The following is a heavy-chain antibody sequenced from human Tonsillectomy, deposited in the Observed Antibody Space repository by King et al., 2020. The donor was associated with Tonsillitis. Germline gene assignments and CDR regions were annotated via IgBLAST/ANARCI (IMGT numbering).Heavy chain of an antibody. V-gene: IGHV3-21*01. J-gene: IGHJ6*02. CDR2: ISSSSTYI. D-gene: IGHD3-3*01. CDR3: ASDSFDCFYGMDV. Sequence: VQLVESGGGLVKPGGSLRLSCAASGFTFSSYNMNWVRQAPGKGLEWVSSISSSSTYIYYADSVRGRFTISRDSAKNSLYLQMNSLRAEDTAVYYCASDSFDCFYGMDVWGQGTTVTVSS. CDR1: GFTFSSYN.